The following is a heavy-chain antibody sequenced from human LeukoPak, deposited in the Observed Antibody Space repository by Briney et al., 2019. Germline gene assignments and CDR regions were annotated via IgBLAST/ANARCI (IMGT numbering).Heavy chain of an antibody. V-gene: IGHV4-39*07. CDR2: IYYTGNT. CDR1: GDSITGYY. Sequence: ASETLSLTCSVSGDSITGYYWGWIRQPPGKGLEWIGNIYYTGNTYYNSSLKSRVTISLDTSKNQFSLRLSSVTAADTAVYYCARDSHPVWGQGTLVTVSS. CDR3: ARDSHPV. J-gene: IGHJ4*02.